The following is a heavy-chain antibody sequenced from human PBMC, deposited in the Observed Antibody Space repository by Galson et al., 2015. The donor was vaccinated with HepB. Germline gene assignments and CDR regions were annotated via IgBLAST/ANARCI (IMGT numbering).Heavy chain of an antibody. CDR1: GGSISSSYSY. J-gene: IGHJ4*02. V-gene: IGHV4-39*01. Sequence: ETLSLTCIVSGGSISSSYSYWGWIRQPPGKGLEWIGSSHNSGSTYYNPSLGSRVTVSVDTSSNQLSLKLSSVTAADTAVYYCARGVDRAKTGYWGQGTLVVVSS. CDR2: SHNSGST. D-gene: IGHD5-18*01. CDR3: ARGVDRAKTGY.